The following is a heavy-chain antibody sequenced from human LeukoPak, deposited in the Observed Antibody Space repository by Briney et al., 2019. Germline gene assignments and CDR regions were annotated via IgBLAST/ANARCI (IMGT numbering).Heavy chain of an antibody. J-gene: IGHJ4*02. D-gene: IGHD3-10*01. CDR3: ARRSGFGELSVDY. Sequence: SETLSLTCAVSGYSISSGYYWSWLPLLPVKGLDWFGSIYDSGSTYYNPSLKSRVTISVDTSKNQFSLKLSSVTAADTAVYYCARRSGFGELSVDYWGQGTLVTVSS. CDR1: GYSISSGYY. V-gene: IGHV4-38-2*01. CDR2: IYDSGST.